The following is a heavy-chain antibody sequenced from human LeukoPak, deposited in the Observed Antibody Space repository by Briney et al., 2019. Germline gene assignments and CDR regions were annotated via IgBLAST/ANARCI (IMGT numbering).Heavy chain of an antibody. D-gene: IGHD3-10*01. CDR1: GGSISSSSYY. CDR2: IYHSGST. Sequence: SETLSLTCTVSGGSISSSSYYWGWIRQPPGKGLEWIGSIYHSGSTYYNPSLKSRVTISVDTSKNQFSLKLSSVTAADTAVYYCARGKRLLWFGELRGLDYWGQGTLVTVSS. J-gene: IGHJ4*02. V-gene: IGHV4-39*07. CDR3: ARGKRLLWFGELRGLDY.